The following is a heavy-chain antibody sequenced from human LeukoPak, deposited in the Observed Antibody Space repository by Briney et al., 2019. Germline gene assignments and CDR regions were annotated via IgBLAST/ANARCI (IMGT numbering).Heavy chain of an antibody. V-gene: IGHV1-46*01. CDR3: ARENQGEYYYDSSGYYSLDV. D-gene: IGHD3-22*01. J-gene: IGHJ6*04. Sequence: GSVKVSCKASGYTFTSYYMHWVRQAPGQGLEWMGIINPSGGSTSYAQKFQGRVTMTRDMSTSTVYMELSSLRSEDTAVYYCARENQGEYYYDSSGYYSLDVWGKGTTVTVSS. CDR1: GYTFTSYY. CDR2: INPSGGST.